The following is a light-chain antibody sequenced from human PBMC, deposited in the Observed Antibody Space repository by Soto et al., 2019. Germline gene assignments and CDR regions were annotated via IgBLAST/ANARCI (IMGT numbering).Light chain of an antibody. CDR3: AAWDDSLNVYVV. Sequence: QSVLTQPPSASGTPGQRVTISCSGSSSNIVSNTVNWYQQLPGTAPKLLIYSNNQRPSGVPDRFSGSKSGTSASLAISGLQSEDEADYYCAAWDDSLNVYVVFGGGTKVTVL. CDR1: SSNIVSNT. J-gene: IGLJ2*01. CDR2: SNN. V-gene: IGLV1-44*01.